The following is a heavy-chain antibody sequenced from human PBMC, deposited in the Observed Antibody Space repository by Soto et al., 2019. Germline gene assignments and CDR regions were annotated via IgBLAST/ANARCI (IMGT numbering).Heavy chain of an antibody. J-gene: IGHJ4*02. V-gene: IGHV4-4*02. CDR3: ARHVRGATWAYFDF. CDR1: GGSISSSNW. D-gene: IGHD1-26*01. CDR2: IYHSGST. Sequence: PSETLSLTCAVSGGSISSSNWWSWVRQPPGKGLEWIGEIYHSGSTNYNPALQSRVTISIDTSKNQFSLNLSSVTAADTAVYYCARHVRGATWAYFDFWGQGTLVTVSS.